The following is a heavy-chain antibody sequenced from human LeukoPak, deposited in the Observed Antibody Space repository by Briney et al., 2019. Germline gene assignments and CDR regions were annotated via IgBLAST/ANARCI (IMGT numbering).Heavy chain of an antibody. Sequence: GASVKVSCKASGGTFSSYAISWVRQAPGQGLEWMGIINPSGGSTSYAQKFQGRVTMTRDTSTSTVYMELSSLRSEDTAVYYCARDYDSSGYLSDYWGQGTLVTVSS. CDR2: INPSGGST. V-gene: IGHV1-46*03. D-gene: IGHD3-22*01. CDR1: GGTFSSYA. J-gene: IGHJ4*02. CDR3: ARDYDSSGYLSDY.